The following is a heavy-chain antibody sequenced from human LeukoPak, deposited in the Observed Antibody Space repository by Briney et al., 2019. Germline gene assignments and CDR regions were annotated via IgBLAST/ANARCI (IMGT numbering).Heavy chain of an antibody. CDR1: GYSFTSYW. J-gene: IGHJ5*02. CDR3: ARGLPDPRHQTAQPRFDP. D-gene: IGHD2-2*01. Sequence: GESLKISCKGSGYSFTSYWIGWVRQMPGKGLEWMGIIYPGDSDTRYSPSFQGQVTISADKSISTAYLQWSSLKASDTAMYYCARGLPDPRHQTAQPRFDPCYRGTLATVTS. V-gene: IGHV5-51*01. CDR2: IYPGDSDT.